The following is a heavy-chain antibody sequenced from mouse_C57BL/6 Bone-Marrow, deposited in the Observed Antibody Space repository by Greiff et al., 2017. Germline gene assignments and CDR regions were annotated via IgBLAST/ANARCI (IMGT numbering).Heavy chain of an antibody. V-gene: IGHV5-6*02. D-gene: IGHD1-1*01. Sequence: EVKLMESGGDLVKPGGSLKLSCAASGFTFSSYGMSWVRQTPDKRLEWVATISSGGSYTYYTDSVKGRFTISRDNAKNTLYLQMSSLRSEDTAMYYCARRCYGSSQAYWGQGTLVTVSA. J-gene: IGHJ3*01. CDR1: GFTFSSYG. CDR3: ARRCYGSSQAY. CDR2: ISSGGSYT.